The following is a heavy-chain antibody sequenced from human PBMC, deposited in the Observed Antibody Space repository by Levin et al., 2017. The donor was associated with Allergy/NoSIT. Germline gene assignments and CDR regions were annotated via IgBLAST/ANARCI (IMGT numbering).Heavy chain of an antibody. CDR2: ISGSGDSV. CDR1: GFTFSDYY. CDR3: ARVGDTSAAGTVDH. J-gene: IGHJ4*02. Sequence: GESLKISCAASGFTFSDYYMSWIRQAPGKGLEWVSYISGSGDSVPYADSVKGRFTMSRDNAQNSLYLQMNSLRPDDTAVYYCARVGDTSAAGTVDHWGQGTLVMVSS. D-gene: IGHD6-13*01. V-gene: IGHV3-11*01.